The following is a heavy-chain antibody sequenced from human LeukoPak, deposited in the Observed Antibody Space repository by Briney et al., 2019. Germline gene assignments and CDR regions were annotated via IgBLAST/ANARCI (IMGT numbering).Heavy chain of an antibody. CDR3: ARDSITMVRGVIISWFDP. V-gene: IGHV4-31*03. D-gene: IGHD3-10*01. J-gene: IGHJ5*02. CDR2: IYYSGST. Sequence: SETLSLTCTVSGGSISSGGYYWSWIRQHPGKGLEWIGYIYYSGSTYYNPSLKSRVTISVDTSKNQFSLKLSSVTAADTAVYYCARDSITMVRGVIISWFDPWGQGTLVTVSS. CDR1: GGSISSGGYY.